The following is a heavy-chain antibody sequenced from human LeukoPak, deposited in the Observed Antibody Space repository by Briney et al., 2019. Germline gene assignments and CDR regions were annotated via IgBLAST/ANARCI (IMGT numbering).Heavy chain of an antibody. Sequence: GGSLRLSCAASGFTFSSYEMNWVRQAPGKGLEWVANIKEDGSEKYYVDSVKGRFTISRDNAKNSLYLQMNSLRAEDTAVYYCASWTSLTTVVTPRRYYYYYMDVWGKGTTVTIPS. V-gene: IGHV3-7*01. D-gene: IGHD4-23*01. CDR1: GFTFSSYE. CDR3: ASWTSLTTVVTPRRYYYYYMDV. CDR2: IKEDGSEK. J-gene: IGHJ6*03.